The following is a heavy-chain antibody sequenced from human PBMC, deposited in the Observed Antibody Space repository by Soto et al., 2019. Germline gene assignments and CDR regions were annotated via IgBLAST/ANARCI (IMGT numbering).Heavy chain of an antibody. D-gene: IGHD6-19*01. CDR1: GGSISSYY. CDR2: IYYSGST. V-gene: IGHV4-59*01. Sequence: PSETLSLTCTVSGGSISSYYWSWIRQPPGKGLEWIGYIYYSGSTNYNPSLKSRVTISVDTSKNQFSLKLSSVTAADTAVYYCARNAVACYVYYYYGMDVRAQRTTVPVSS. CDR3: ARNAVACYVYYYYGMDV. J-gene: IGHJ6*02.